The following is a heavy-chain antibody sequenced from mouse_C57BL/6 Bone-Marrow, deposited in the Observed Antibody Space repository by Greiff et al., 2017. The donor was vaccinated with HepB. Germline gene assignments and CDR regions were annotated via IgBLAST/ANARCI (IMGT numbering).Heavy chain of an antibody. CDR3: ARSGSNYFDY. J-gene: IGHJ2*01. CDR1: GYTFTSYW. Sequence: QVQLQQPGAELVKPGASVKLSCKASGYTFTSYWMQWVKQRPGQGLEWIGEIDPSDSYTNYNQKFKGKSTLTVDKSSSTAYMQLSSLTSEDSAVYYCARSGSNYFDYWCQGTTLTVSS. CDR2: IDPSDSYT. V-gene: IGHV1-50*01. D-gene: IGHD3-1*01.